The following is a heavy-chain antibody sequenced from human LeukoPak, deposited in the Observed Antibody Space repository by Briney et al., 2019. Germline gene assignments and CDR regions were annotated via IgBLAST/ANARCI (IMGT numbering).Heavy chain of an antibody. D-gene: IGHD4-11*01. CDR1: GFTFSSYA. J-gene: IGHJ4*02. CDR3: AKGTNRRVMTTGSEDY. Sequence: PGGSLRLSCAASGFTFSSYAMSWVRQAPGKGLEWVSGISGSGGSTYYADSVKGRFTISRDNSKNTLYLQMNSLRAEDTAVYYCAKGTNRRVMTTGSEDYWGQGTLVTVSS. CDR2: ISGSGGST. V-gene: IGHV3-23*01.